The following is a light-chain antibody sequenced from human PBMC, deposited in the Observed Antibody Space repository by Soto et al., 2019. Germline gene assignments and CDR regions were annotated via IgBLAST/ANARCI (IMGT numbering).Light chain of an antibody. V-gene: IGKV1-39*01. CDR2: AAS. Sequence: DIQMTQSPSSLSASVGDSVTITCRASQSISSYLNWYQQKPGKAPKLLISAASSLQSGVPSRFSGSGSGTDFTLTISSLQPEDFATYYCQQSYSTLLYTFGQGTKVEIK. CDR1: QSISSY. CDR3: QQSYSTLLYT. J-gene: IGKJ2*01.